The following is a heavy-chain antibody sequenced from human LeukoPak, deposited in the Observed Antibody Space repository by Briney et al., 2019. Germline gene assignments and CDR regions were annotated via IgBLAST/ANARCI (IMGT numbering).Heavy chain of an antibody. Sequence: SETLSLTCTVSGGSISTGSYYWGWIRQPPEKGLEYIGNMYYSGSTYYNPSLKSRVTISVDTSKNQFSLKLSSVTAADTAVYYCARAPIGVRAFDLWGHGTMVTVSS. D-gene: IGHD3-10*01. V-gene: IGHV4-39*07. J-gene: IGHJ3*01. CDR3: ARAPIGVRAFDL. CDR2: MYYSGST. CDR1: GGSISTGSYY.